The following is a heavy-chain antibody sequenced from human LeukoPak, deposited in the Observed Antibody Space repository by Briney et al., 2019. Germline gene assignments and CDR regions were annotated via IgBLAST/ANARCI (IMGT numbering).Heavy chain of an antibody. V-gene: IGHV3-53*01. J-gene: IGHJ4*02. CDR3: ARSSGSYYVALDY. CDR1: GFTVSSNY. CDR2: IYSGGST. D-gene: IGHD1-26*01. Sequence: GGSLRLSCAASGFTVSSNYMSWVRQAPGKGLGWVSVIYSGGSTYYADSVKGRFTISRDNSKNTLYLQMNSLRAEDTAVYYCARSSGSYYVALDYWGQGTLVTVSS.